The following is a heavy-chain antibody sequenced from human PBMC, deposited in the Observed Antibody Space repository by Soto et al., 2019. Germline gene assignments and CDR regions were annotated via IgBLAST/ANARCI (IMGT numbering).Heavy chain of an antibody. D-gene: IGHD3-16*01. V-gene: IGHV3-9*01. CDR3: AKDVVRLGELWGYFQN. CDR2: INWDGVNK. CDR1: GFIFEDFA. J-gene: IGHJ1*01. Sequence: EVQLVESGGGLEQPGRSLRLSCTVSGFIFEDFAMHWVRQAPGQGLEWVSGINWDGVNKGYAESVLGRFTISRDNAKKSLYLDMNCLRPEDTALYFCAKDVVRLGELWGYFQNWGQGTLVTVSS.